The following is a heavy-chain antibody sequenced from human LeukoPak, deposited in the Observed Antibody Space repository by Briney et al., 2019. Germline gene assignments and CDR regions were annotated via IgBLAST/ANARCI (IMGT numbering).Heavy chain of an antibody. CDR2: INPNSGGT. J-gene: IGHJ4*02. V-gene: IGHV1-2*06. Sequence: ASVKVSCKASGYTFTGYYMHWVRQAPGQGLEWMGRINPNSGGTNYAQEFQGRVTMTRDTSISTAYMELSRLRSDDTAVYYCARRFIAVAGKYYFDYWGQGTLVTVSS. CDR1: GYTFTGYY. D-gene: IGHD6-13*01. CDR3: ARRFIAVAGKYYFDY.